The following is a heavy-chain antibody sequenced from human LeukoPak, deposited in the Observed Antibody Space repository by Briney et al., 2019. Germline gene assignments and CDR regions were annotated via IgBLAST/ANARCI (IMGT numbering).Heavy chain of an antibody. V-gene: IGHV3-21*01. CDR1: GFTFSSYW. CDR3: ARVSMSGRYY. J-gene: IGHJ4*02. Sequence: GGSLRLSCAASGFTFSSYWMSWVRQAPGKGLEWVSSISSSSSYIYYADSVKGRFTISRDNAKNSLYLQMNSLRAEDTAVYYCARVSMSGRYYWGQGTLVTVSS. D-gene: IGHD3-10*01. CDR2: ISSSSSYI.